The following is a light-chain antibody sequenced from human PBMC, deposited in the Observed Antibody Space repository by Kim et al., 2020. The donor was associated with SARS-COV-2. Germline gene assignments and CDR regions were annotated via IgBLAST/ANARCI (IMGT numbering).Light chain of an antibody. CDR3: QQSYSTPLT. CDR2: AAS. Sequence: ASVGDRVTITCRASQSISSYLNWYQQKPGKAPKLLIYAASSLQSGVPSRFSGCGSGTEFTLTVSSLQPEDFATDDCQQSYSTPLTFGGGTKVDI. J-gene: IGKJ4*01. CDR1: QSISSY. V-gene: IGKV1-39*01.